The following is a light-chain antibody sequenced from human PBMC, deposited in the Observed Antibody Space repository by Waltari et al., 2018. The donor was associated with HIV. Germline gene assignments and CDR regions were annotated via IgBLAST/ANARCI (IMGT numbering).Light chain of an antibody. Sequence: QSALTQPASVSGSPGQSITISCTGTSSDVGGYNYVSWYQQHPGKAPKLMIYEVSNRPSGVSNRFSGSKPGNTASLTISGLQAEDEADYYCSSYTSSSTPYVVFGGGTKLTVL. CDR3: SSYTSSSTPYVV. CDR1: SSDVGGYNY. CDR2: EVS. V-gene: IGLV2-14*01. J-gene: IGLJ2*01.